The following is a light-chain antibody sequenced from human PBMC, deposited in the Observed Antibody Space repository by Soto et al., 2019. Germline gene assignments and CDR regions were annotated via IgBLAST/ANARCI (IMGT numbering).Light chain of an antibody. CDR2: EVS. CDR1: SSDVGGYNY. CDR3: SSYTSSSIDYV. J-gene: IGLJ1*01. V-gene: IGLV2-14*01. Sequence: QSALTQPASVSGSPGQSITISCTGTSSDVGGYNYVSWYQQHPGKAPKHMIYEVSNRPSGVSNRFAGSKSGNTASLTISGLQAEDEDDYYCSSYTSSSIDYVFGTGTKLTVL.